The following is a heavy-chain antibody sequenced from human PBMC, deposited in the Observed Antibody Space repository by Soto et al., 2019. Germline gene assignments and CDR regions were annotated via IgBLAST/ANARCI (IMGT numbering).Heavy chain of an antibody. J-gene: IGHJ1*01. CDR3: AKVSGFGELFDFTANYAEYFQH. CDR2: ISGSGGST. Sequence: GGSLRLSCAASGFTFSSYAMSWVRQAPGKGLEWVSAISGSGGSTYYADSVKGRFTISRDNSKNTLYLQMNSLRAEDTAVYYCAKVSGFGELFDFTANYAEYFQHWGQGTLVTVSS. CDR1: GFTFSSYA. V-gene: IGHV3-23*01. D-gene: IGHD3-10*01.